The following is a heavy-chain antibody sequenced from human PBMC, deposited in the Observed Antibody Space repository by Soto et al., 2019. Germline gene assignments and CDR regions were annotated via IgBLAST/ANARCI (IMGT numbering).Heavy chain of an antibody. Sequence: LRLSCAASGFTFGEYWKNWVRQAPGKGLEWVAHIKKDGSENYYVDSVTGRFTVSRDNTKNSLYLQMNSLRAEDTAVYYCAKLGSGYYTGLYFDYWGQGTLVTVSS. D-gene: IGHD3-3*01. V-gene: IGHV3-7*03. CDR2: IKKDGSEN. J-gene: IGHJ4*02. CDR1: GFTFGEYW. CDR3: AKLGSGYYTGLYFDY.